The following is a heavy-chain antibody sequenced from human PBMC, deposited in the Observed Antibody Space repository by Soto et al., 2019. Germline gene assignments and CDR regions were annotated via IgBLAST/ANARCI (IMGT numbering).Heavy chain of an antibody. Sequence: GSLRLSCAASGFTFSDYYMSWIRQATGKGLEWVSYISSSGSTIYYADSVKGRFTISRDNAKNSLYLQMNSLRAEDTAVYYCARAVPEWLRYYYYYYMDVWGKGTTVTV. V-gene: IGHV3-11*01. CDR1: GFTFSDYY. CDR2: ISSSGSTI. CDR3: ARAVPEWLRYYYYYYMDV. D-gene: IGHD5-12*01. J-gene: IGHJ6*03.